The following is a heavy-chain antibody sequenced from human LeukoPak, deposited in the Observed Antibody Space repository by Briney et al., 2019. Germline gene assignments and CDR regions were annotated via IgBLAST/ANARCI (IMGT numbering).Heavy chain of an antibody. CDR1: GFTFNSNA. CDR3: ARDFDYVWGNPDY. D-gene: IGHD3-16*01. CDR2: ISFDGSNE. Sequence: PGGSLRLSCAASGFTFNSNAMHWLRQAPGKGLEWVAIISFDGSNEYYADSVRGRFTISGDNSNNTLSLQMNNLRPGDTAVYYCARDFDYVWGNPDYWGRGTLVIVSS. V-gene: IGHV3-30-3*01. J-gene: IGHJ4*02.